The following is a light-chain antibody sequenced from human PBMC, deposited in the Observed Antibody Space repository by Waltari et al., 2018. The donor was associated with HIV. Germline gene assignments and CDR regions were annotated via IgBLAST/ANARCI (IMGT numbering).Light chain of an antibody. CDR2: GNS. CDR1: SSNIGAGYD. CDR3: QSYDSSLSGWV. J-gene: IGLJ3*02. V-gene: IGLV1-40*01. Sequence: QSVLPQPPSVSGAPGQRVPISCPGSSSNIGAGYDVNWYQQLPGTAPKLLIYGNSNRPSGVPDRFSGSKSGTSASLAITGLQAEDEADYYCQSYDSSLSGWVFGGGTKLTVL.